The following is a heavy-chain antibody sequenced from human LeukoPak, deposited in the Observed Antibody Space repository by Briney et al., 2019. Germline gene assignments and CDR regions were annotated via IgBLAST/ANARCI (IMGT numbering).Heavy chain of an antibody. CDR3: ARGPYSSGSQYSQH. CDR2: INHSGST. D-gene: IGHD6-19*01. V-gene: IGHV4-34*01. J-gene: IGHJ1*01. Sequence: SETLSLTCAVYGGSFSGYYWSWIRQPPGKGLEWIGEINHSGSTNYNPSLKSRVTISVDTSKNQFSLKLSSVTAADTAVYYCARGPYSSGSQYSQHWGQGTLVTVSS. CDR1: GGSFSGYY.